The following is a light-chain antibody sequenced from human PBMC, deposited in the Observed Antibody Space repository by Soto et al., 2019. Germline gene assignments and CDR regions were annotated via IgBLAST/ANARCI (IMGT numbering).Light chain of an antibody. Sequence: QSALTQSASVSGSPEQSVTISCTGTSSDVGSYNLFSWYQQHPGKAPKLMIYEISKRPSGVSNRFSGSKSGNTASLTISGLQAEDEGDYYCCSYAGSSTVVFGGGTKLTVL. CDR3: CSYAGSSTVV. CDR1: SSDVGSYNL. CDR2: EIS. J-gene: IGLJ2*01. V-gene: IGLV2-23*02.